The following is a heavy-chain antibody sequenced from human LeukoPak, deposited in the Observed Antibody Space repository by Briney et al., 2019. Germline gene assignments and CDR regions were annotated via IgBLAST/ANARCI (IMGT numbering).Heavy chain of an antibody. CDR1: GFTVSNNY. J-gene: IGHJ4*02. Sequence: GGSLRLSCAASGFTVSNNYMSWVRQAPGKGLEWVSVIYSGGTYYADSVKGRFTISRDNAKNTLYLQMNSLRAEDTAVYFCARRSQLGGFFDNWGQGTLVTVSS. D-gene: IGHD7-27*01. V-gene: IGHV3-66*04. CDR2: IYSGGT. CDR3: ARRSQLGGFFDN.